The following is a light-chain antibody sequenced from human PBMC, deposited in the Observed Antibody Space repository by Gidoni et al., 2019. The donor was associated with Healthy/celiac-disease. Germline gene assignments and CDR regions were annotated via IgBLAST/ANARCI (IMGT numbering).Light chain of an antibody. CDR3: QQLKSLYT. CDR2: AAS. CDR1: QGISSY. J-gene: IGKJ2*01. Sequence: DIQLTQSPSFLSASVGDRVTITCRASQGISSYLAWYQQKPGKAPKLLIYAASTLQSGVPSRFSGSGSGTEFTLTISSLQPEDFATYYCQQLKSLYTFGQGTKLEIK. V-gene: IGKV1-9*01.